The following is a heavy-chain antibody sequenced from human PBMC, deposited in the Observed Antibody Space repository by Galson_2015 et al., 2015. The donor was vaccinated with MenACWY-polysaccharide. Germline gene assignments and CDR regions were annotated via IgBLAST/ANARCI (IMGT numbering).Heavy chain of an antibody. J-gene: IGHJ4*02. CDR3: AGGAGTKRRLGY. Sequence: SLRLSCAASGFTFSSYWMNWVRQAPGKGLEWVANIKEDGSEKYYVDSVKGRFTISRDNAKNSLYLQMNSLRADDTAVYYCAGGAGTKRRLGYWGQGTLVTVSS. CDR1: GFTFSSYW. V-gene: IGHV3-7*01. D-gene: IGHD6-19*01. CDR2: IKEDGSEK.